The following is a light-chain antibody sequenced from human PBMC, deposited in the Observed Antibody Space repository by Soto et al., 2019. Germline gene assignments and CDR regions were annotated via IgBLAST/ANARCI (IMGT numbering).Light chain of an antibody. CDR2: KGT. Sequence: QSALAQPASVSGSPGQSITISCTGTSDDVGAYNSVSWYQQLPHKAPQVILYKGTQRPSGVSSRFSGSTSGNAASLTISGLQDDDEADYFCCSSAPESTYVFGTGTKVPS. V-gene: IGLV2-23*01. CDR3: CSSAPESTYV. CDR1: SDDVGAYNS. J-gene: IGLJ1*01.